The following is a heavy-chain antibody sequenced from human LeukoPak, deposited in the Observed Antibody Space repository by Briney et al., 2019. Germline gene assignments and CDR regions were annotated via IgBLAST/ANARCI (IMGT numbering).Heavy chain of an antibody. Sequence: SETLSLTCAVYGGSFTAFFWSWIRQSPEKGLEWIGEISHNGSTSYSPSFKSRVTITVDASTNQFSLHVKSVSAADTAVYYCARRRLRYHPGFDPWGQGTLVTVSS. V-gene: IGHV4-34*01. J-gene: IGHJ5*02. D-gene: IGHD3-9*01. CDR3: ARRRLRYHPGFDP. CDR2: ISHNGST. CDR1: GGSFTAFF.